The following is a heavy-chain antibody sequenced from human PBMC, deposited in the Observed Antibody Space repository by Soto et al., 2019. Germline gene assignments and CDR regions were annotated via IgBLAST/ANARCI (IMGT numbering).Heavy chain of an antibody. Sequence: GGSLRLSCAVSGFTCSDYWMSWVRQASGEGLEWVANIKQDGNEKYYVDSVKGRFTISRDNAKNSLYLQMNSLRAEDTAVYYCAREAYSSGWYVSLVVGYYYYGMDVWGQGTTVTVSS. V-gene: IGHV3-7*01. CDR2: IKQDGNEK. CDR3: AREAYSSGWYVSLVVGYYYYGMDV. J-gene: IGHJ6*02. D-gene: IGHD6-19*01. CDR1: GFTCSDYW.